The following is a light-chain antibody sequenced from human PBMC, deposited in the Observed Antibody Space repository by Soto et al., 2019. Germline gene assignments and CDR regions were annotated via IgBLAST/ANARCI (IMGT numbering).Light chain of an antibody. CDR1: SSDVGSYSL. J-gene: IGLJ1*01. CDR3: YTYAGGSTYL. Sequence: QSVLTQPASVSGSPGQSITTSCTGTSSDVGSYSLLSWYQHHPGKAPKLIIYEDIKGPSGVSNRFSGSKSGNTASLRISGLQAGDEADYYCYTYAGGSTYLFGTGTKVTVL. CDR2: EDI. V-gene: IGLV2-23*01.